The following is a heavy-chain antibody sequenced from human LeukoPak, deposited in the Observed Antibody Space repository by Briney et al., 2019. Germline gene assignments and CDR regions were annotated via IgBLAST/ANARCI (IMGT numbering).Heavy chain of an antibody. J-gene: IGHJ4*02. CDR2: ISGSGGST. D-gene: IGHD6-13*01. CDR3: APRTGYSSSWVDY. Sequence: PGGSLRLSCAASGFTFSSYAMSWVRQAPGKGLEWVSAISGSGGSTYYADSVKGRFTISRDNSKNTRYLQMNSLRAEDTAVYYCAPRTGYSSSWVDYWGQGTLVTVSS. CDR1: GFTFSSYA. V-gene: IGHV3-23*01.